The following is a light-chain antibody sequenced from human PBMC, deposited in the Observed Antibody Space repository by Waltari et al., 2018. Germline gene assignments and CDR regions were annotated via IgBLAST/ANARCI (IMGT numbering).Light chain of an antibody. CDR1: QSVSRS. Sequence: EIVLTQSPGPPSLSPGERATLSCRASQSVSRSLAWYQQKHGQAPRLLIYDASTRATGIPDRFSGSGSGTDFSLTISRLEPEDFAVYYCQKYVSLPATFGQGTKVEIK. V-gene: IGKV3-20*01. CDR2: DAS. CDR3: QKYVSLPAT. J-gene: IGKJ1*01.